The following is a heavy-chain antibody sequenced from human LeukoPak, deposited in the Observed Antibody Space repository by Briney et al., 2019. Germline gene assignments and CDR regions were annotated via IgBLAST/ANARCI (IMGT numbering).Heavy chain of an antibody. CDR2: IYYSGST. Sequence: SQTLSLTCTVSGGSISSSSYYWGWIRQPPGKGLEWIGSIYYSGSTYYNPSLKSRVTISVDTSKSQFSLKLSSVTAADTAVYYCASSVWFGEESWFDPWGQGTLVTVSS. CDR3: ASSVWFGEESWFDP. J-gene: IGHJ5*02. V-gene: IGHV4-39*01. D-gene: IGHD3-10*01. CDR1: GGSISSSSYY.